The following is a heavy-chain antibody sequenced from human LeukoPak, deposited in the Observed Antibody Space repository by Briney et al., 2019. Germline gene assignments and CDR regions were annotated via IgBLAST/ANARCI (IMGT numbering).Heavy chain of an antibody. V-gene: IGHV3-7*01. CDR3: ARQAGATSLDAFDI. CDR2: IKQDGSEK. Sequence: GGSLRLSCAASGFTFSSYAMSWVRQAPGKGLEWVANIKQDGSEKYYVVSVKGRFTISRDNAKNSLYLQMNSLRAEDTAVYYCARQAGATSLDAFDIWGQGTMVTVSS. D-gene: IGHD1-26*01. CDR1: GFTFSSYA. J-gene: IGHJ3*02.